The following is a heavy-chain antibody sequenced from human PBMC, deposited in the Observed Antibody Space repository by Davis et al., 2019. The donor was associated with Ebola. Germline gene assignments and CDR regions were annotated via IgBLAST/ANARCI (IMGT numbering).Heavy chain of an antibody. Sequence: GSLRLSCTVSGGSISSSSYYWGWIRQPPGKGLEWIGSIYYSGSTYSNPSLNSRVTISVDTSKNQFSLKLSSVTAADTAVYYCARDFSSTSGYWGQGTLVTVSS. J-gene: IGHJ4*02. D-gene: IGHD6-6*01. CDR3: ARDFSSTSGY. CDR1: GGSISSSSYY. CDR2: IYYSGST. V-gene: IGHV4-39*02.